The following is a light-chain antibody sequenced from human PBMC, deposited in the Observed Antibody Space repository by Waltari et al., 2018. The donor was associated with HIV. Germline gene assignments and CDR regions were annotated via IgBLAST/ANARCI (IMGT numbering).Light chain of an antibody. CDR3: AAWDDSLSVVYV. V-gene: IGLV1-47*01. J-gene: IGLJ1*01. CDR1: SSNIGSKY. Sequence: QSVLTPPPSASGTPGQRVPIPCSGSSSNIGSKYVYWYQQLPGTAPKLLIYRNNQRPSGVPDRFSGSKSGTSASLAISGLRSEDEADYYCAAWDDSLSVVYVFGTGTKVTVL. CDR2: RNN.